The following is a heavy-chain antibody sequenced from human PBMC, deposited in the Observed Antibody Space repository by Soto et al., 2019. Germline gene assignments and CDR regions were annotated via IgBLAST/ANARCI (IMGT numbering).Heavy chain of an antibody. CDR1: GFTFSSYA. CDR2: ISGSGGST. J-gene: IGHJ4*02. D-gene: IGHD3-9*01. V-gene: IGHV3-23*01. CDR3: ANTHYDILTGFQFDY. Sequence: PGGSLRLSCAASGFTFSSYAMSWVRQAPGKGLEWVSAISGSGGSTYYADSVKGRFTISRDNSKNTLYLQMNSLRAEDTAVYYCANTHYDILTGFQFDYWGQGTLVTVSS.